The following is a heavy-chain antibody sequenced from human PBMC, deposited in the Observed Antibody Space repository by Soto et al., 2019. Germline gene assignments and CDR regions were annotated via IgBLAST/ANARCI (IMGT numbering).Heavy chain of an antibody. CDR3: ARSYPGYSGYDYEP. CDR2: IIPILGIA. CDR1: GGTFSSYT. Sequence: SVKVSCKASGGTFSSYTISWVRQAPGQGLEWMGRIIPILGIANYAQKFQGRVTITADKSTSTAYMELSSLRSEDTAVYYCARSYPGYSGYDYEPWGQGTLVTVSS. V-gene: IGHV1-69*02. J-gene: IGHJ5*02. D-gene: IGHD5-12*01.